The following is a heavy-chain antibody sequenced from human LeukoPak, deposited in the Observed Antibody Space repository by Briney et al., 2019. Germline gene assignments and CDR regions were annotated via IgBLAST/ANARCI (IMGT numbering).Heavy chain of an antibody. D-gene: IGHD3-9*01. V-gene: IGHV1-69*13. J-gene: IGHJ1*01. CDR2: ITPMFGTA. Sequence: ASVKVSCKASGGTFSSYAINWVRQAPGQGLEWMGGITPMFGTAKYAQKFRGRVTITADESTSTAYMELSSLRSEDTAVYYCARDSSEFRSLIFHWGQGTLVTVSS. CDR1: GGTFSSYA. CDR3: ARDSSEFRSLIFH.